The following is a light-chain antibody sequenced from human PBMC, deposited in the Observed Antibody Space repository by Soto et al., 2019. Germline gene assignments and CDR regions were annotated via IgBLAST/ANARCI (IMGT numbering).Light chain of an antibody. CDR1: SSDIGAYNY. V-gene: IGLV2-14*03. CDR2: DVN. J-gene: IGLJ1*01. CDR3: TSYTGSNTLEV. Sequence: QSALTQPASVSGSPGQSITISCTGTSSDIGAYNYVSWYRQHPGKAPQLLIYDVNNRPSGVSHRFSGSKSGNTASLTISGLQSEDEADYFCTSYTGSNTLEVFGPGNKLNVL.